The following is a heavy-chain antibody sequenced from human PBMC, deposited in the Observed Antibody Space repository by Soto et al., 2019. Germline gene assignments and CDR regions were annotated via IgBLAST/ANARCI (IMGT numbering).Heavy chain of an antibody. CDR3: ARGPRNWGVDY. CDR1: GYTFTSYD. Sequence: QVQLVQTGAEVKKPGASVKVSCKASGYTFTSYDFNWVRQATGQGLEWMGWMNPDTGNTGYAQKFQGRVTMTRDTTISTAYMELTSLKSDDTAVYYCARGPRNWGVDYWGQGTLVTVSS. J-gene: IGHJ4*02. D-gene: IGHD7-27*01. V-gene: IGHV1-8*01. CDR2: MNPDTGNT.